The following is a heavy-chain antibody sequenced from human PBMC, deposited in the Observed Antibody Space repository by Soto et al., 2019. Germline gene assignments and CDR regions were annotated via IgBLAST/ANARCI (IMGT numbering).Heavy chain of an antibody. CDR3: ARGYSYGYGGSYYFDY. V-gene: IGHV6-1*01. Sequence: PSQTLSLTCAISGDSVSTNSATWDWIRQSPSRGLEWLGRTYYRSKWYNDYAVSVKGRITINPDTSNNQLSLQLNSVTPDDTAVYYCARGYSYGYGGSYYFDYWGQGTLVTVSS. CDR2: TYYRSKWYN. D-gene: IGHD5-18*01. J-gene: IGHJ4*02. CDR1: GDSVSTNSAT.